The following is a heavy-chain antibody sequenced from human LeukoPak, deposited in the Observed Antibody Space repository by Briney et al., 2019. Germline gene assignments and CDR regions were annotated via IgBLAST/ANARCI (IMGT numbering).Heavy chain of an antibody. CDR1: GYTFTSYD. J-gene: IGHJ4*02. D-gene: IGHD3-9*01. V-gene: IGHV1-8*03. Sequence: ASVKVSCKASGYTFTSYDINWVRQATGQGLEWMGWMNPNSGNTGYAQKVQGRVTITRNTSISTAYMELSSLRSEDTAVYYCARDLSSYDILTGPPRWGQGTLVTVSS. CDR2: MNPNSGNT. CDR3: ARDLSSYDILTGPPR.